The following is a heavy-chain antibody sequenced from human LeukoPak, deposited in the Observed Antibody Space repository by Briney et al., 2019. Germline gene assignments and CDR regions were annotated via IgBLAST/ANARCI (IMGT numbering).Heavy chain of an antibody. V-gene: IGHV4-38-2*01. Sequence: SETLSLTGAVSGYSISSGYYWGWIRQPPGKGLEWIGSIYHSGSTYYNPSLKSRVTISVDTSKNQFSLKLSSVTAADTAVYYCARVRSHSSSWYGNHYFDYWGQGTLVTVSS. J-gene: IGHJ4*02. CDR3: ARVRSHSSSWYGNHYFDY. D-gene: IGHD6-13*01. CDR1: GYSISSGYY. CDR2: IYHSGST.